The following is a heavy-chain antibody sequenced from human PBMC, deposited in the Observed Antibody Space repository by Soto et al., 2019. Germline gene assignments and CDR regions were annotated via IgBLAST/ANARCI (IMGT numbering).Heavy chain of an antibody. V-gene: IGHV3-30*18. D-gene: IGHD3-10*02. J-gene: IGHJ5*02. CDR3: AKDLGGTTFGFDP. CDR1: GFTFSSYG. CDR2: ISYDGSNK. Sequence: PGGSLRLSCAASGFTFSSYGMHWVRQAPGKGLEWVAVISYDGSNKYYADSVKGRFTISRDNSKNTLYLQMNSLRAEDTAVYYCAKDLGGTTFGFDPWGQGNLVTVSS.